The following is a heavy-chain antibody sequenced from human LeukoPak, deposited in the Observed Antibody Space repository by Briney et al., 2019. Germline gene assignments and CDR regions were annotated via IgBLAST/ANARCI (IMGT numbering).Heavy chain of an antibody. J-gene: IGHJ4*02. CDR1: GGTFSSYA. Sequence: ASVKVSCKSSGGTFSSYAISWVRQAPGQGLEWMGGIIPIFGTANYAQKFQGRVTITADKSTSTAYMELSSLRSEDTAVYYCARTLGIAVAGTWGTDYFDYWGQGTLVTVSS. V-gene: IGHV1-69*06. CDR3: ARTLGIAVAGTWGTDYFDY. D-gene: IGHD6-19*01. CDR2: IIPIFGTA.